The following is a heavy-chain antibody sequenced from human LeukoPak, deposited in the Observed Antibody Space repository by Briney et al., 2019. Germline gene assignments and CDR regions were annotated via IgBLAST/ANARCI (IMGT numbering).Heavy chain of an antibody. D-gene: IGHD3-10*01. CDR1: GGSFSGYY. CDR2: INHSGST. Sequence: PSETLSLTCAVYGGSFSGYYWSWIRQPPGKGLEWIGEINHSGSTNYNPSPKSRVTISVDTSKNQFSLKLSSVTAADTAVYYCAREDAYYYGSGSYRIFDYWGQGTLVTVSS. V-gene: IGHV4-34*01. CDR3: AREDAYYYGSGSYRIFDY. J-gene: IGHJ4*02.